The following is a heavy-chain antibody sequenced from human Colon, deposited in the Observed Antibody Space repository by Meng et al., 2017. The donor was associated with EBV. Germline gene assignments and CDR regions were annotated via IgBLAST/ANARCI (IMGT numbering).Heavy chain of an antibody. J-gene: IGHJ4*02. V-gene: IGHV4-34*01. Sequence: VKLQQCGAGLLQPSETLSLTCAVYGGSFSGYYWSWIRQPPEKGLEWIGEINHSGSTNYNPSLKSRVTISVDTSKKQFSLKLSSVTAADTAVYYCARGPGGSYYLYYFDYWGQGTLVTVSS. CDR1: GGSFSGYY. CDR2: INHSGST. CDR3: ARGPGGSYYLYYFDY. D-gene: IGHD1-26*01.